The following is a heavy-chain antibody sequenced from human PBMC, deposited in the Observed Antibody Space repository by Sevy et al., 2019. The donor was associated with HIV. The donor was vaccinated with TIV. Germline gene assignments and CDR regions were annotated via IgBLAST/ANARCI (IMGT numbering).Heavy chain of an antibody. CDR3: AKEFDYGSGSYYSRYDAFDI. Sequence: GGSLRLSCAASGFTFSSYAMSWVRQAPGKGLEWVSAISGSGGSTYYADSVKGRFTISRDNSKNTLYLQMNSLRAEDTAVYYYAKEFDYGSGSYYSRYDAFDIWGQGTMVTVSS. CDR1: GFTFSSYA. D-gene: IGHD3-10*01. CDR2: ISGSGGST. V-gene: IGHV3-23*01. J-gene: IGHJ3*02.